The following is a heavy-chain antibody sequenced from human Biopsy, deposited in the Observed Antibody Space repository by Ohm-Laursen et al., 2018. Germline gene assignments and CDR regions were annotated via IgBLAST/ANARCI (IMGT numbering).Heavy chain of an antibody. J-gene: IGHJ4*02. CDR2: FAPENGKT. V-gene: IGHV1-24*01. D-gene: IGHD1-1*01. CDR1: GYTLTELS. CDR3: AADINVWNVNY. Sequence: GSSVKVSCKVSGYTLTELSMHWVRQAPGKGIEWMGGFAPENGKTVYAQNFQARVSMTEDTSTDTAYMELRSLRSEDTAVYYCAADINVWNVNYWGQGTQVTVSS.